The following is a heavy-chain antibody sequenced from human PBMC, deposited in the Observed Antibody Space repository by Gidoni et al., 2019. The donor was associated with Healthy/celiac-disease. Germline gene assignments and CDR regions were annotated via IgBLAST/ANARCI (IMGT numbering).Heavy chain of an antibody. CDR1: GGSISSGDYY. Sequence: QVQLQESGPGLVQPPHTLSLNGTVSGGSISSGDYYWSWIRQQPGKGLEWIGYIYYSGSTYYNTSLKSRVAISVDTSKNQFSLKLSSVTAADTAVYYCARQASSSWPYFDYWGQGTLVTVSS. CDR3: ARQASSSWPYFDY. CDR2: IYYSGST. V-gene: IGHV4-30-4*01. D-gene: IGHD6-13*01. J-gene: IGHJ4*02.